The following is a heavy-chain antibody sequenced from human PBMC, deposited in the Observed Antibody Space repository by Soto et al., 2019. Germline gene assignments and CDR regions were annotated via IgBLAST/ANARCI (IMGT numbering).Heavy chain of an antibody. D-gene: IGHD2-15*01. CDR2: IKSKTDGGTT. Sequence: PGGSLRLSCAASGFPFSNAWMNWVRQAPGKGLEWVGRIKSKTDGGTTDYAAPVKGRFTISRDDSKNTLYLQMNSLKTEDTAVYYCTTGAPSDVALYYYYYGMDVWGQGTTVTVSS. CDR3: TTGAPSDVALYYYYYGMDV. J-gene: IGHJ6*02. V-gene: IGHV3-15*07. CDR1: GFPFSNAW.